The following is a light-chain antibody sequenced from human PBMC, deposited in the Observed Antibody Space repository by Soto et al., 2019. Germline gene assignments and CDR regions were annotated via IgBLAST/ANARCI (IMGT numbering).Light chain of an antibody. CDR2: EVN. CDR1: NSDVGAYNY. CDR3: ASYTTSHTRV. Sequence: QSALTKPASVSGSPGQSITISCTGSNSDVGAYNYVSWYQQHPGQAPRLIIFEVNDRPSGVSHRFSGSKSGNTASLTISGLQAEDEADYYCASYTTSHTRVFGGGTKVTVL. V-gene: IGLV2-14*01. J-gene: IGLJ3*02.